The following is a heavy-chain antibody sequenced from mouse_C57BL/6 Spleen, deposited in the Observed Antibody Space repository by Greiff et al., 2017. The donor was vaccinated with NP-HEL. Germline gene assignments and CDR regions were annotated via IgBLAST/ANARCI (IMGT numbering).Heavy chain of an antibody. J-gene: IGHJ1*03. D-gene: IGHD2-5*01. CDR2: ISSGSSTI. V-gene: IGHV5-17*01. CDR1: GFTFSDYG. Sequence: VQLKESGGGLVKPGGSLKLSCAASGFTFSDYGMHWVRQAPEKGLAWVAYISSGSSTIYSADTVKGRFTITRDNSKHTMFLQMTSLRSEDTAMYYCARRAYYSNYDYWYYGVWGTGATVTVAS. CDR3: ARRAYYSNYDYWYYGV.